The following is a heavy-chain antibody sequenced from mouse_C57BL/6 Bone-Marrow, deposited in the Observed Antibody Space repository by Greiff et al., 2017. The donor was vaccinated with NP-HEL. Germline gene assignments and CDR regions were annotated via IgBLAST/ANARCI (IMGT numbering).Heavy chain of an antibody. CDR1: GFTFSSYA. V-gene: IGHV5-4*01. CDR3: AREREGMDY. J-gene: IGHJ4*01. CDR2: ISDGGSYT. Sequence: EVKVEESGGGLVKPGGSLKLSCAASGFTFSSYAMSWVRQTPEKRLEWVATISDGGSYTYYPDNVKGRFTFSKDNAKNNLYLQMSHLKSEDTAMYCCAREREGMDYWGQGTSVTVSS.